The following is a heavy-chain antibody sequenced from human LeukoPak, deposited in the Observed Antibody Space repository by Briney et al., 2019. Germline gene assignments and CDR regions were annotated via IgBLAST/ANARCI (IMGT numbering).Heavy chain of an antibody. CDR2: ISYDGSNK. Sequence: PGGSLRLSCAASGFTFSSYGRPWVRQAPGKGLEWVAGISYDGSNKYYADSVKRRFTISRDNSKNTVYLQMNSLRAEDTAVYYCAKDQGPYYYDSSGYSPYFDYWGQGTLVTVSS. D-gene: IGHD3-22*01. CDR3: AKDQGPYYYDSSGYSPYFDY. CDR1: GFTFSSYG. V-gene: IGHV3-30*18. J-gene: IGHJ4*02.